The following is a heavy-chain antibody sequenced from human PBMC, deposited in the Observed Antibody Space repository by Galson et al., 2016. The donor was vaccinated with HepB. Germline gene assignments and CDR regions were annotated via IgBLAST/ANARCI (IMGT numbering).Heavy chain of an antibody. Sequence: EPLSLTCAVFGVTFNGYYWTWIRQPPGEGREWSGEINHSGTTNYNPSLKSRVNLSVDMSKKQFTLELTSVTAADTAIYYCARGTYYDSATRFDPWGQGTPVTVAS. D-gene: IGHD3-3*01. V-gene: IGHV4-34*01. CDR1: GVTFNGYY. CDR3: ARGTYYDSATRFDP. CDR2: INHSGTT. J-gene: IGHJ5*02.